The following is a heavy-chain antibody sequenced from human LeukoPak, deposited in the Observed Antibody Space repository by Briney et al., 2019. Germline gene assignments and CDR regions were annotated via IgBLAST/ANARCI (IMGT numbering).Heavy chain of an antibody. CDR2: IKQDGRGK. CDR1: GFTSSNYW. J-gene: IGHJ5*02. CDR3: VRWRSGTSVRGVSWAWFDP. Sequence: PGGSLRLSCVPSGFTSSNYWMSWVRQAPEKGLGWVANIKQDGRGKYSVDSVKGRFTRSRDNVKNSLYLQMNSVRAEDTAVYYCVRWRSGTSVRGVSWAWFDPWGQGTLVSVSS. D-gene: IGHD3-10*01. V-gene: IGHV3-7*05.